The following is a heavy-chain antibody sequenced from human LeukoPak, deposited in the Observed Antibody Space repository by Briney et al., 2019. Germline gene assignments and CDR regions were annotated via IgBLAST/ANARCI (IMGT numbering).Heavy chain of an antibody. D-gene: IGHD4-17*01. J-gene: IGHJ4*02. CDR3: ARDQDYVFDH. CDR2: LCYSGST. Sequence: KSSETLSLTCTVSGGSISSVSYFWGWIRQPPGKGLNWIGSLCYSGSTHYNPSLKSRITISVDTSKNHFSLKLSSVTAADTAVYFCARDQDYVFDHWGQGTLVTVSS. CDR1: GGSISSVSYF. V-gene: IGHV4-39*02.